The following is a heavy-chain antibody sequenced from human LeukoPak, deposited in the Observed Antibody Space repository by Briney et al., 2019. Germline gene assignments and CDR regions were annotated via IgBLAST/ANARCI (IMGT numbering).Heavy chain of an antibody. J-gene: IGHJ4*02. CDR2: ISSSSSYI. D-gene: IGHD3-22*01. Sequence: GGSLRLSCAASGFTFSSYSMNWVRQAPGKGLEWVSSISSSSSYIYYAVSVKGRFTISRDNAKNSLYLQMNSLRAEDTAVYYCARDDMDYYDSSGYYDYWGQGTLVTVSS. CDR3: ARDDMDYYDSSGYYDY. CDR1: GFTFSSYS. V-gene: IGHV3-21*01.